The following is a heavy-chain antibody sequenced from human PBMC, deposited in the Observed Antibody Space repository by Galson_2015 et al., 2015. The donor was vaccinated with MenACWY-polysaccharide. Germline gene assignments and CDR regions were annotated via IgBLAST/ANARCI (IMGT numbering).Heavy chain of an antibody. CDR1: GFTFSSYG. V-gene: IGHV3-33*01. CDR2: IWYDGSNK. D-gene: IGHD3-10*01. CDR3: AREGAYGSGSYYTSEDYYYYGMDV. J-gene: IGHJ6*02. Sequence: SLRLSCAASGFTFSSYGMHWVRQAPGKGLEWVAVIWYDGSNKYYVDSVKGRFTISRDNSKNTLYLQMNSLRAEDTAAYYCAREGAYGSGSYYTSEDYYYYGMDVWGQGTTVTVSS.